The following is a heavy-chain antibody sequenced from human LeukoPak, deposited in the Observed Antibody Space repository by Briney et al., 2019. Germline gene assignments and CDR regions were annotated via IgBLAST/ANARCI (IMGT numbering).Heavy chain of an antibody. CDR1: GFTFSSYA. V-gene: IGHV3-30-3*01. CDR2: ISYDGSNK. J-gene: IGHJ5*02. Sequence: PGGSLRLSCAASGFTFSSYAMHWVRQAPGKGLEWVAVISYDGSNKYYADSVKGRFTISRDNSKNTLYLQMNSLRAEDTAVYYCARAKYCSSTSCYFDQKFNWFDPWGQGTLVTVSS. CDR3: ARAKYCSSTSCYFDQKFNWFDP. D-gene: IGHD2-2*01.